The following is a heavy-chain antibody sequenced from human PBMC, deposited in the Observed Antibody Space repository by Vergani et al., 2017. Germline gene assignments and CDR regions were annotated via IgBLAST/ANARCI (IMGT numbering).Heavy chain of an antibody. Sequence: QVQLQESGPGLVKPSQTLSLTCTVSGGSISSGGYYWSWIRQHPGKGLEWIGYIYYSGSTYHNPSLKSRVTISVDTSKNQFSLKLSSVTAADTAVYYCARGIAVAGYFDYWGQGTLVTVSS. CDR3: ARGIAVAGYFDY. D-gene: IGHD6-19*01. CDR2: IYYSGST. CDR1: GGSISSGGYY. V-gene: IGHV4-31*03. J-gene: IGHJ4*02.